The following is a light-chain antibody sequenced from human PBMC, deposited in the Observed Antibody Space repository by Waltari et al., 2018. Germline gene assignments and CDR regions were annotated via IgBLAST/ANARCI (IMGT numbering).Light chain of an antibody. CDR2: KDT. CDR3: AVWDDDLGGV. V-gene: IGLV3-25*02. Sequence: SHELTQPPSVSVSPGQTATITCSGETLSKQYVYWYQHKPGQAPVLLIYKDTERPSGIPDRFSGSKSGTSASLAITGLQSEDEADYYCAVWDDDLGGVFGGGTKLTVL. CDR1: TLSKQY. J-gene: IGLJ3*02.